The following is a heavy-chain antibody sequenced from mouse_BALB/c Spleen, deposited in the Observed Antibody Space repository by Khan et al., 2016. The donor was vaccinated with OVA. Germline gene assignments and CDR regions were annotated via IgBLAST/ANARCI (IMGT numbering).Heavy chain of an antibody. D-gene: IGHD4-1*01. V-gene: IGHV5-6*01. Sequence: EVELVESGGDLVKPGGSLKLSCAASEFTFSSYSMSWVRQTPDKRLEWVATISSGGDYTYYPDNVKGRFTISRDNAKNTLYLQMSSLKSEDTAMYYCASHLTGSFAYWGQGTLVTVSA. J-gene: IGHJ3*01. CDR1: EFTFSSYS. CDR2: ISSGGDYT. CDR3: ASHLTGSFAY.